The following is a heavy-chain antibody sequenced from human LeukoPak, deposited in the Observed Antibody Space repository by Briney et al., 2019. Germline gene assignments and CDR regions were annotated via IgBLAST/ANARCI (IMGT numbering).Heavy chain of an antibody. CDR3: AKEPPGKWAYYFDY. D-gene: IGHD1-26*01. J-gene: IGHJ4*02. CDR2: ISYDGKNK. CDR1: AVTLRNYG. V-gene: IGHV3-30*18. Sequence: GGSLRLSCAASAVTLRNYGMHWVRQAPGKGLEWVAFISYDGKNKYYVGSVKGRFTISKDTSKNTLYLQMNSLRAEDTAVYHCAKEPPGKWAYYFDYWGQGTLVTVSS.